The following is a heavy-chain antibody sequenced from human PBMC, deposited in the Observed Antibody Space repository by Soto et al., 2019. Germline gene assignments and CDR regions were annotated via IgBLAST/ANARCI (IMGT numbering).Heavy chain of an antibody. J-gene: IGHJ6*02. CDR1: GGSVRSGNHF. D-gene: IGHD3-10*01. CDR3: ARGGEPLGYYGLDV. CDR2: MYYTGVT. Sequence: QVQLQESGPGLLKASETLSLTCSVSGGSVRSGNHFWNWIRQPPGRGLECLGYMYYTGVTNYNPSLKSRVSMSVDTSKNQFSLKLTSLTAADTAVYYCARGGEPLGYYGLDVWGQGTTVTGSS. V-gene: IGHV4-61*01.